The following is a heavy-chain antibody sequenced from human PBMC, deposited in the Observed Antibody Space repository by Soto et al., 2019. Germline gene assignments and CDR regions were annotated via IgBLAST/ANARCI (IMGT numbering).Heavy chain of an antibody. CDR2: INAGNGNT. Sequence: ASVKVSCMAYGYTFTSYAMHRVRQAPGQRPEWMGWINAGNGNTKYSQKFQGRVTITRDTSASTAYMELSSLRSEDTAVYYCARGLRSSGCQWGQGTLVTVSS. V-gene: IGHV1-3*01. D-gene: IGHD6-19*01. CDR1: GYTFTSYA. CDR3: ARGLRSSGCQ. J-gene: IGHJ4*02.